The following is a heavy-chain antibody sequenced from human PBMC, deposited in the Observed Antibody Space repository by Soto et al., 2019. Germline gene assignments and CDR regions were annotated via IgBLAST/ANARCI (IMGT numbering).Heavy chain of an antibody. CDR3: AKDRAGIDY. J-gene: IGHJ4*02. CDR1: GFTFSSYG. CDR2: ISYDGSNK. V-gene: IGHV3-30*18. D-gene: IGHD6-13*01. Sequence: QVQLVESGGGVVQPGRSLRLSCAASGFTFSSYGMHWVRQAPGKGLEWVAVISYDGSNKYYADSVKGRFTISRDNSKNTLYLQMNSLRAEDTAVYYCAKDRAGIDYWGQGTLFTVSS.